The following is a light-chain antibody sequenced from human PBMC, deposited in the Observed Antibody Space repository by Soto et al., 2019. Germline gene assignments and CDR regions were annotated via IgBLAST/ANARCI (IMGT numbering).Light chain of an antibody. CDR3: STWDDSLNGLI. CDR1: SSNIKTNG. Sequence: QSVLAQPPSASGTPGQTVTISCSGGSSNIKTNGVSWYQQVPGAAPKLLIYSNSQRPSGAPDRFSGSKSGTSASLAISGLQSEDEATYHCSTWDDSLNGLILGGGTKVTVL. CDR2: SNS. V-gene: IGLV1-44*01. J-gene: IGLJ2*01.